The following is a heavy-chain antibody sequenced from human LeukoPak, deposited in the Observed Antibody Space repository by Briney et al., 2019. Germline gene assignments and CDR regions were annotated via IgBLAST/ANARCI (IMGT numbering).Heavy chain of an antibody. J-gene: IGHJ5*02. CDR3: ARDWAVGYSYSFDP. CDR2: IWYDGSNK. CDR1: GFTFSSYG. V-gene: IGHV3-33*01. Sequence: AGGSLRLSCAASGFTFSSYGMHWVRQAPGKGLEWVAVIWYDGSNKYYADSVKGRFTISRDNSKNTLYLQMNSLRAEDTAVYYCARDWAVGYSYSFDPWGQGTLVTVSS. D-gene: IGHD5-18*01.